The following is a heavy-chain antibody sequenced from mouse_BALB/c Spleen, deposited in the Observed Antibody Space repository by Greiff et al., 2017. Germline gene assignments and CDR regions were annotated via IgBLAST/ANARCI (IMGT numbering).Heavy chain of an antibody. CDR2: ISNGGGST. Sequence: EVKLMESGGGLVQPGGSLKLSCAATGFTFSSYTMSWVRQTPEKRLEWVAYISNGGGSTYYPDTVKGRFTISRDNAKNTLYLQMSSLKSEDTAMYYCARRGITPYFDYWGQGTTLTVSS. J-gene: IGHJ2*01. CDR3: ARRGITPYFDY. CDR1: GFTFSSYT. D-gene: IGHD1-1*01. V-gene: IGHV5-12-2*01.